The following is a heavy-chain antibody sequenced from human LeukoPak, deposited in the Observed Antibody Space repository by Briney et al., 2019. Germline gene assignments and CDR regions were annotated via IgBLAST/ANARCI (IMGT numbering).Heavy chain of an antibody. Sequence: GGSLRLSCVASGFTVSSYYVSWVRQAPGKGLEWVSVIYSGGSTYYADSVEGRFTVSRDNSKNTLYLEMRSLRAEDTAVYYCARDLHPRLTGYFDYWGQGTLVTVSS. CDR3: ARDLHPRLTGYFDY. V-gene: IGHV3-53*01. J-gene: IGHJ4*02. CDR2: IYSGGST. D-gene: IGHD3-16*01. CDR1: GFTVSSYY.